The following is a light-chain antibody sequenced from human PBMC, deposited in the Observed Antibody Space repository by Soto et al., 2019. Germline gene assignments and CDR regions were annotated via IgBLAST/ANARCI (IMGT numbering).Light chain of an antibody. CDR1: SWNSSYI. CDR3: AYGDSNTENCV. CDR2: LEGSGSY. V-gene: IGLV4-60*02. Sequence: QSVLTQSSSASASLGSSVKLTCTLSSWNSSYIIACHQQQPGQAPRYLMKLEGSGSYNTGSGVPDLFSCSSSGAARYLTIAILHFEDAADYYWAYGDSNTENCVFGGGTKLTVL. J-gene: IGLJ3*02.